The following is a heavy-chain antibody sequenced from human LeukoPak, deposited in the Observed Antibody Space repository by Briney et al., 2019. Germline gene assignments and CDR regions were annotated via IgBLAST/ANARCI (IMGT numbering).Heavy chain of an antibody. J-gene: IGHJ5*02. Sequence: SETLSLTCTVSGVSISSYYWSWIRQPPGKGLEWIGYIYYSGSTNYNPSLKSRVTISVDTSKNQSSLKLSSVTAADTAVYYCARDRRDGYNYNWFDPWGQGTLVTVSS. CDR2: IYYSGST. CDR3: ARDRRDGYNYNWFDP. CDR1: GVSISSYY. V-gene: IGHV4-59*01. D-gene: IGHD5-24*01.